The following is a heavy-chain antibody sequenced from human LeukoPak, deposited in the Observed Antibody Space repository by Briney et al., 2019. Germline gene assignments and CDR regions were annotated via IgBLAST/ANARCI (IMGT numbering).Heavy chain of an antibody. CDR3: TRESNYFGSGAPRYYFDY. J-gene: IGHJ4*02. D-gene: IGHD3-10*01. V-gene: IGHV3-49*04. CDR1: GFTFGVYA. Sequence: GGSLRLSCAASGFTFGVYAMSWDRPAPGKGLEWVGFIRSKVYVGTTENAASVKGRFTISRDDSKSIVYLQVNRLKTEDTAVYFCTRESNYFGSGAPRYYFDYWGQGTLVTVSS. CDR2: IRSKVYVGTT.